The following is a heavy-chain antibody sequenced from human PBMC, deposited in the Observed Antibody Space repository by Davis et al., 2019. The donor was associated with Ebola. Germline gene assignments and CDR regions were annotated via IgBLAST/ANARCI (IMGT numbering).Heavy chain of an antibody. V-gene: IGHV4-34*01. D-gene: IGHD7-27*01. CDR2: INHSGNT. CDR3: ARTPGHFDY. J-gene: IGHJ4*02. CDR1: GGSFSNYY. Sequence: SETLSLTCAISGGSFSNYYWSWIRQPPGQGMEWIGDINHSGNTNYNPSLGSRVTISVDTSKNQFSLKLTSVTAADTAVYYCARTPGHFDYWGQGALVTVSS.